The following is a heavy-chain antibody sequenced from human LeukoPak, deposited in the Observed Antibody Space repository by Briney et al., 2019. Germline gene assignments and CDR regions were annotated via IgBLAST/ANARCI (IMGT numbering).Heavy chain of an antibody. CDR1: GFTFSNYG. Sequence: PGGSLRLSCAASGFTFSNYGMSWVRHAPGKGLVWVSRIKGDGSSTIYADSVKGRFTISRDNSKNTLYLQTSSLRAEDTAVYYCARASTTVPNLLDYWGQGTLVTVSS. D-gene: IGHD4-17*01. J-gene: IGHJ4*02. CDR3: ARASTTVPNLLDY. V-gene: IGHV3-74*01. CDR2: IKGDGSST.